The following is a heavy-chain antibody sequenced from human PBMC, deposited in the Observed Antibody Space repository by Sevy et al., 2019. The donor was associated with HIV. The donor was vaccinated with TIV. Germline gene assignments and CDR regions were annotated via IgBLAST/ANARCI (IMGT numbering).Heavy chain of an antibody. D-gene: IGHD6-19*01. CDR1: GFSFDSYG. J-gene: IGHJ4*02. Sequence: GGSLRLSCAVSGFSFDSYGMTWVRQAPGKGLEWVSAISGSGTRTYYADSVKGRFTISRDSSKKMIYLHLNSLRADDTATYYCAKDGYSSGLLYYFDHWGQGTLVTVSS. CDR3: AKDGYSSGLLYYFDH. CDR2: ISGSGTRT. V-gene: IGHV3-23*01.